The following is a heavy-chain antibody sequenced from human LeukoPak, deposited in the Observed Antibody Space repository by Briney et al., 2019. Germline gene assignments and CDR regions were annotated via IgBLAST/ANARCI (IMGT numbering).Heavy chain of an antibody. CDR3: ARDPGIAVAGLLDY. CDR1: GYTFTSYG. Sequence: ASVKVSCKASGYTFTSYGISWVRQAPGQGLEWMGWISAYSGNTNYAQKLQGRVTMTTDTSTSTAYMELRSLRSDDTAVYYCARDPGIAVAGLLDYWGQGTLVTVSS. J-gene: IGHJ4*02. D-gene: IGHD6-19*01. CDR2: ISAYSGNT. V-gene: IGHV1-18*04.